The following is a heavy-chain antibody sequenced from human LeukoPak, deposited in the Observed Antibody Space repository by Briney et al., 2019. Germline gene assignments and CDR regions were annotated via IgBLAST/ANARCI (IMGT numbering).Heavy chain of an antibody. CDR2: INPNSGVT. Sequence: ASVKVSCKASGYTFTGYYMHWVRQAPGQGLEWMGWINPNSGVTNYAQKFQGRVTMTRDTSISTAYMELSRLRSDDTAVYYCARDPPTGYYPFDYWGQGTLVAVSS. CDR1: GYTFTGYY. CDR3: ARDPPTGYYPFDY. D-gene: IGHD3-9*01. J-gene: IGHJ4*02. V-gene: IGHV1-2*02.